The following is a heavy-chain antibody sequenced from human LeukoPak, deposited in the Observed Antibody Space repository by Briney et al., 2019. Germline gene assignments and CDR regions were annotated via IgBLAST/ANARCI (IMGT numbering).Heavy chain of an antibody. CDR2: VKQDGSER. Sequence: GGSLRLSCAASGFTFSSYRMSWVRQAPGKGLVWVANVKQDGSERYYVGSVRGRFTISRDNAKNSLYLQMNSLRAEDTAVYYCAREGAYYLDSWGQGTLVAVSS. CDR1: GFTFSSYR. V-gene: IGHV3-7*01. D-gene: IGHD4/OR15-4a*01. CDR3: AREGAYYLDS. J-gene: IGHJ4*02.